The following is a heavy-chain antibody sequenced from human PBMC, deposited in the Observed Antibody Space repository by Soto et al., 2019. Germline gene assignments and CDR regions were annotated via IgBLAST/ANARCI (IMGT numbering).Heavy chain of an antibody. V-gene: IGHV4-61*08. CDR3: ARGYCSSISCYIWDNWYDP. D-gene: IGHD2-2*02. Sequence: SETLSLTCTVSGGSISSGGYYWSWIRQHPGKGLEWIGYIYYSGRTNYNPSLKSRVTISVDTSKNQFSLKLSSVTAADTAVYYCARGYCSSISCYIWDNWYDPWGQGTLVTVSS. J-gene: IGHJ5*02. CDR2: IYYSGRT. CDR1: GGSISSGGYY.